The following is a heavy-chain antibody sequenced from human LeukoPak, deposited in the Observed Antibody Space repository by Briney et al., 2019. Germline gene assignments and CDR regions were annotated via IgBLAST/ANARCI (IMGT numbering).Heavy chain of an antibody. CDR2: VSGRAYST. CDR3: VKGRVHV. D-gene: IGHD5-24*01. Sequence: GGSLRLSCAASGFTFDSYGMSWVRQAPGKGLEWVSAVSGRAYSTYYADSVKGRFTISRDNSKNTLFLQMNSLRAEDTAVYYCVKGRVHVGGQGTLVTVSS. V-gene: IGHV3-23*01. J-gene: IGHJ4*02. CDR1: GFTFDSYG.